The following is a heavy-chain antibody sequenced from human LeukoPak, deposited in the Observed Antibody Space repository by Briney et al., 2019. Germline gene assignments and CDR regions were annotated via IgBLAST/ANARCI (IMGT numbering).Heavy chain of an antibody. J-gene: IGHJ3*02. Sequence: PSETLSLTCTVSGGSISSSDYYWGWIRQPPGKGLEWIGSIYYSGSTYFNPSLKSRVTISVDTSKNQFSLKLSSVTAADTAVYYCARDHMITFGGPWGAFDIWGQGTMVTVSS. D-gene: IGHD3-16*01. CDR3: ARDHMITFGGPWGAFDI. CDR2: IYYSGST. V-gene: IGHV4-39*07. CDR1: GGSISSSDYY.